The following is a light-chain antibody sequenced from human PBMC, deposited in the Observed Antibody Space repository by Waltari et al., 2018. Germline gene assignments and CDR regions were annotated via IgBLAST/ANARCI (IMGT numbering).Light chain of an antibody. J-gene: IGLJ1*01. CDR3: QVWDANTDPGV. V-gene: IGLV3-21*01. Sequence: SYVLTQPPSVSVAPGETARITCGGNNIESKSVHWYRQRPGQAPVVVIFYDNDRAAGIPARFSGSNSGNTATLTISRVEAGDEADYYCQVWDANTDPGVFGTGTEVTVL. CDR1: NIESKS. CDR2: YDN.